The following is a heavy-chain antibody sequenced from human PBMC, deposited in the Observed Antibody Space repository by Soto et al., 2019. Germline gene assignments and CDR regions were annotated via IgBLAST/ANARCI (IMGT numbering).Heavy chain of an antibody. J-gene: IGHJ4*02. V-gene: IGHV4-31*03. D-gene: IGHD2-2*01. CDR3: AGFSTSCYYCLDY. CDR2: IYYSGST. CDR1: GGSISSGGYY. Sequence: SETLSLTCTVSGGSISSGGYYWSWIRQHPGNGLEWIGYIYYSGSTYYNPSLKSRVTISVDTSKNQFSLKLSSVTAADTAVYYCAGFSTSCYYCLDYWGQGTLVTVSS.